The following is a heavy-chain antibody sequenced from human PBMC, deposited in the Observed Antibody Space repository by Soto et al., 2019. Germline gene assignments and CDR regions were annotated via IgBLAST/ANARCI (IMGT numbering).Heavy chain of an antibody. CDR1: GFTVSSNY. Sequence: GGSLRLSCAASGFTVSSNYMSWVRQAPGKGLEWVSVIYSGGSTYYTDSVRGRFTISRDNSKNTLYLQMNSLRVEDTAVYYCARDGGGITTYGIDVWGQGTTVTVSS. J-gene: IGHJ6*02. CDR2: IYSGGST. V-gene: IGHV3-53*01. CDR3: ARDGGGITTYGIDV. D-gene: IGHD3-3*01.